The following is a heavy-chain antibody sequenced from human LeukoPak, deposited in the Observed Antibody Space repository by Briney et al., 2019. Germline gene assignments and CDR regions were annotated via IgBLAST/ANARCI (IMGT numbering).Heavy chain of an antibody. Sequence: GASVKVSCKASGNDFSDFYFNWVRQAPGRGLEWVGWINPHSRATHYAQRFRGRVTMEASITTAYMESNSLTSDDTAVYYCVTTSVTHTRDPWGQGTLVTVSS. V-gene: IGHV1-2*02. D-gene: IGHD5/OR15-5a*01. CDR2: INPHSRAT. J-gene: IGHJ5*02. CDR3: VTTSVTHTRDP. CDR1: GNDFSDFY.